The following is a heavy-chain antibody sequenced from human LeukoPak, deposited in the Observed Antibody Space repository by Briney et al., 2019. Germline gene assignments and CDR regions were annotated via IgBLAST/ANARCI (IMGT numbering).Heavy chain of an antibody. J-gene: IGHJ4*02. CDR3: AITVTGGIDY. D-gene: IGHD4-17*01. CDR2: INSDGSST. Sequence: GGSLRLSCAASGFIFSSYEMNWVRQAPGKGLVWVSRINSDGSSTSYADSVRGRFTISRGNAKNTLYLQMNSLRAEDTAVYYCAITVTGGIDYWGQGTLVTVSS. CDR1: GFIFSSYE. V-gene: IGHV3-74*01.